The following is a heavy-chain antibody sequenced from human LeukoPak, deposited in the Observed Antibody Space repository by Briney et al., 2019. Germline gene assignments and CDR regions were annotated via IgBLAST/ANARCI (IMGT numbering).Heavy chain of an antibody. Sequence: PGGSLRLSCVASGFTFSNYWMHWVRQAPGKGLVWVSRINTDGSSATYADSVKGRFTISRDNAKSTLYLQMNSLRAEDTAVYYCAGSRSFDYWGQGTLVTVSS. V-gene: IGHV3-74*01. J-gene: IGHJ4*02. CDR1: GFTFSNYW. CDR3: AGSRSFDY. CDR2: INTDGSSA. D-gene: IGHD3-10*01.